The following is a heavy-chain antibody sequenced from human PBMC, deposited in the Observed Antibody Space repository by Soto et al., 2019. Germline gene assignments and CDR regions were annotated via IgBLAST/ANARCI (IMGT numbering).Heavy chain of an antibody. CDR3: ARMPVTMVRGVARYGMDV. V-gene: IGHV4-59*01. CDR2: IYSSGST. Sequence: SETLSLTCTVSGGSISNYYWSWIRQPPGKGLEWIGYIYSSGSTNYNPSLKSRVTISVDTSKDQFSLKLSSVTAADTAVYFCARMPVTMVRGVARYGMDVWGQGTTVTVSS. CDR1: GGSISNYY. J-gene: IGHJ6*02. D-gene: IGHD3-10*01.